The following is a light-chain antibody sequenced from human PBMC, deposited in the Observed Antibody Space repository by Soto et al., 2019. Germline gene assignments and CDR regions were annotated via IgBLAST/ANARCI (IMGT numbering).Light chain of an antibody. V-gene: IGKV1-6*01. Sequence: AIQMTQSPSSLSASVGDRFNIPCRASKGIRNDLAWYQQRPGAAPKLLIFASSNLQTGVPSRFRGSGSGTDFTLTISSLLPDDFATYYCLQDYTYPRTFGQGTKVEI. CDR3: LQDYTYPRT. J-gene: IGKJ1*01. CDR2: ASS. CDR1: KGIRND.